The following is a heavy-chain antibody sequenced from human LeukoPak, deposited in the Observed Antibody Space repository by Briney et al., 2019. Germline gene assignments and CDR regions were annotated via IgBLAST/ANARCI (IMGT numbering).Heavy chain of an antibody. Sequence: GASVKVSCKASGGTFSSYAISWVRQAPGQGLEWMGGIIPIFGTANYAQKFQGRVTITTDESTSTAYMELSSLRSEDTAVYYCARLGSGSYFSDPDYWGQGTLVTVSS. CDR1: GGTFSSYA. CDR3: ARLGSGSYFSDPDY. CDR2: IIPIFGTA. D-gene: IGHD3-10*01. V-gene: IGHV1-69*05. J-gene: IGHJ4*02.